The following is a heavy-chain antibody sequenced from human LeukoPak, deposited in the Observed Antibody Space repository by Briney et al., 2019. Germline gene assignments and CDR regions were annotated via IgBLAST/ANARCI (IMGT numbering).Heavy chain of an antibody. CDR3: AKERASYTNPYYFDY. J-gene: IGHJ4*02. D-gene: IGHD3-16*02. V-gene: IGHV3-23*01. Sequence: GGSLRLSCAASGFTFSTYAMSWVPQAPGKGREWVSTISGSGANTYYADSVRGRFTISRDNSKNTLYLHMNSLRAEDTAVYYCAKERASYTNPYYFDYWGQGTLVTVSS. CDR1: GFTFSTYA. CDR2: ISGSGANT.